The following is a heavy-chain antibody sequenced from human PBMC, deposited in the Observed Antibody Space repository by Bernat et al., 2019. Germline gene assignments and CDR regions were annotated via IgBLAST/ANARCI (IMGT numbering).Heavy chain of an antibody. CDR3: ATSSKYSSSWYDY. J-gene: IGHJ4*02. D-gene: IGHD6-13*01. CDR2: INPKSGAT. CDR1: GYTFSDYY. Sequence: QVQLVQSGTEVKKPGASVKVSCKASGYTFSDYYIHWVRQAPGQGLEWMGWINPKSGATYHSQQFQDWVTMTRDTSISTAYMELSRLRSDDTAVYYCATSSKYSSSWYDYWGQGTLVTVAS. V-gene: IGHV1-2*04.